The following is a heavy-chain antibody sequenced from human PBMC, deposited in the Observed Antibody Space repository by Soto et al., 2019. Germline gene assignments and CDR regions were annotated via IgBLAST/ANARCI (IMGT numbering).Heavy chain of an antibody. V-gene: IGHV3-23*01. D-gene: IGHD5-18*01. CDR2: ISGSGSRR. J-gene: IGHJ4*02. CDR1: GFNFDNV. CDR3: ARDDWSYGVHIDY. Sequence: GSLRLSCAASGFNFDNVMTWVRQAPGKGLDWVSTISGSGSRRYYADSVKGRFTVSRDNSKNTLYLQMNSLRGDDTAVYYCARDDWSYGVHIDYWGQGTLVTVSS.